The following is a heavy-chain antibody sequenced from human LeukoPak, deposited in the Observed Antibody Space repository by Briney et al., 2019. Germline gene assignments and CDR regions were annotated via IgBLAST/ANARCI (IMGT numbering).Heavy chain of an antibody. CDR1: GFTFSTYW. CDR3: SKDYYGGDSHYYGMDV. CDR2: IKQDGSKK. V-gene: IGHV3-7*03. Sequence: HPGGSLRLSCAASGFTFSTYWMSWVRQAPGKGLEWVANIKQDGSKKNYVDSVKGRFTISRDNAKNSLYLQMNSLRVEDTAVYYCSKDYYGGDSHYYGMDVWGQGTTVTVSS. J-gene: IGHJ6*02. D-gene: IGHD4-23*01.